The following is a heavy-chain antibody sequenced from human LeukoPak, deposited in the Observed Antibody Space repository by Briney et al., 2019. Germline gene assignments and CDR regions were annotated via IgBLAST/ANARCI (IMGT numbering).Heavy chain of an antibody. CDR1: GFTFSSYA. D-gene: IGHD6-19*01. V-gene: IGHV3-30*04. Sequence: PGGSLRLSCAASGFTFSSYAMHWVRQAPGKGLEWVAVISYDGSNKYYADSVKGRFTISRDNSKNTLYLQMNSLRAEDTAVYYCAKGTVAGFPAHWGQGTLVTVSS. CDR3: AKGTVAGFPAH. J-gene: IGHJ1*01. CDR2: ISYDGSNK.